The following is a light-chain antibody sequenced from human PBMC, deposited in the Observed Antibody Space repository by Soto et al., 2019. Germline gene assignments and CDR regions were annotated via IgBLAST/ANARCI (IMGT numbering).Light chain of an antibody. J-gene: IGLJ2*01. CDR1: NIGSES. V-gene: IGLV3-21*04. CDR3: QVWDTNVV. Sequence: SYELTQPPSVSVAPGKTATITCGGNNIGSESLHWYQQRPGQAPVLVISYDSDRPSGIPERFSGSNSGNTATLTISRVEAGDEADSYCQVWDTNVVFGGGTKLTVL. CDR2: YDS.